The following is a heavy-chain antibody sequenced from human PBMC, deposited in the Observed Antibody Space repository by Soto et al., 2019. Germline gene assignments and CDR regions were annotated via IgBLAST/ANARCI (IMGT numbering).Heavy chain of an antibody. V-gene: IGHV1-18*01. D-gene: IGHD6-19*01. CDR1: GYTFTSYG. Sequence: ASVKVSCKASGYTFTSYGISWVRQAPGQGLEWMGWISAYNGNTNYAQKLQGRVTMTTDTSTSTAYMELGSLRSDDTAVYYCARVSQLSSGWYGGLDYWGQGTLVTVSS. CDR3: ARVSQLSSGWYGGLDY. CDR2: ISAYNGNT. J-gene: IGHJ4*02.